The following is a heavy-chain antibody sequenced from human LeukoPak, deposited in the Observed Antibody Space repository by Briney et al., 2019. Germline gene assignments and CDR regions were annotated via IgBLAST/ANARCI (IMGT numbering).Heavy chain of an antibody. V-gene: IGHV2-5*01. Sequence: SGPTLVNPPQTLTLTCTFSGFSLSGGGVGVGWIRQPPGKALEWLSLIYWNDDKRYSPSLKNRLSITKGTSKNQVVLTMTNMDPVDTATYYCAHKYDFWSGYDNWGPGTLVTVSS. CDR2: IYWNDDK. CDR3: AHKYDFWSGYDN. CDR1: GFSLSGGGVG. D-gene: IGHD3-3*01. J-gene: IGHJ4*02.